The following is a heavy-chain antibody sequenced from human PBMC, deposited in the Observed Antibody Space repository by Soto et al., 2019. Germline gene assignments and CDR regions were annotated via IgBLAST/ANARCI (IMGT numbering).Heavy chain of an antibody. CDR3: ARDLPGREGYVNDAFDI. Sequence: SETLSLTCTVSGGSISSYYWSWIRQPPGKGLEWIGYIYYSGSTNYNPSLKSRVTISVDTSKNQFSLKLSSVTAADTAVYYCARDLPGREGYVNDAFDIWGQGTMVTVSS. CDR2: IYYSGST. J-gene: IGHJ3*02. D-gene: IGHD5-12*01. V-gene: IGHV4-59*01. CDR1: GGSISSYY.